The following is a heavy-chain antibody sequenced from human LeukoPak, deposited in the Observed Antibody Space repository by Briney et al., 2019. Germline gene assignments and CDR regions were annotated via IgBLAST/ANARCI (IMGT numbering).Heavy chain of an antibody. D-gene: IGHD6-19*01. CDR3: ARGTVAGKGNWFDP. Sequence: SETLSLTCTVSGGSISSYYWSWIRQPAGKGLEWIGRIYTSGSTNYNPSLKSRVTISVDTSKNQFSLKLSSVTAADTAVYYCARGTVAGKGNWFDPWGQGTLVTVSS. V-gene: IGHV4-4*07. CDR1: GGSISSYY. CDR2: IYTSGST. J-gene: IGHJ5*02.